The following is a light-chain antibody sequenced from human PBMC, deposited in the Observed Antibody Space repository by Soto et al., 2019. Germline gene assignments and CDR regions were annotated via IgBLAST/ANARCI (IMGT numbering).Light chain of an antibody. J-gene: IGLJ1*01. CDR1: SGDIGGYNY. Sequence: QSALTQPASVSGSPGQSITISCTGTSGDIGGYNYVSWYQQYSGKAPKLIIFEVTNRPSGVSDRFSGSKSGDTASLPISGLQAEDEDDYYCSSYTTSSTLYVFGPGTKLTVL. CDR2: EVT. CDR3: SSYTTSSTLYV. V-gene: IGLV2-14*01.